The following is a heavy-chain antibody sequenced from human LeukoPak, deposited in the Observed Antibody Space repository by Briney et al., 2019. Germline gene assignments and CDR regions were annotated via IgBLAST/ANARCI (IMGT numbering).Heavy chain of an antibody. CDR2: ISYDGSNK. Sequence: PGGSLRLSCAASGFTFSSYGMHWVRQAPGKGLEWVAVISYDGSNKYYADSVKGRFTISRDNSKNTLYLQMNSLRAEDTAVYYCARFGEGYYFDYWGQGTLVTVSS. CDR1: GFTFSSYG. CDR3: ARFGEGYYFDY. D-gene: IGHD3-16*01. J-gene: IGHJ4*02. V-gene: IGHV3-30*03.